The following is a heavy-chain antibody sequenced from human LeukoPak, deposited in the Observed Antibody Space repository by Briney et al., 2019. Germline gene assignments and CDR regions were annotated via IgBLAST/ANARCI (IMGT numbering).Heavy chain of an antibody. D-gene: IGHD1-1*01. Sequence: PSETLSLTCTVSGASISSLYWSWIRQPPGRGLEWIGFISNSGSPTYNPSLNSRVTISLDTSKNQFSLKVNYVTAADTAVYYCASESRQLGNWGQGTLATVSS. CDR1: GASISSLY. CDR2: ISNSGSP. J-gene: IGHJ4*02. V-gene: IGHV4-59*01. CDR3: ASESRQLGN.